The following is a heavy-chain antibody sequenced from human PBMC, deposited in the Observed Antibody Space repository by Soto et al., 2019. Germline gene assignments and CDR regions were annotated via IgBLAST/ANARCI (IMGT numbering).Heavy chain of an antibody. J-gene: IGHJ5*02. V-gene: IGHV1-2*02. CDR2: INPNSGAT. D-gene: IGHD3-3*01. CDR1: GYTFTGYF. CDR3: ARGGGTILAPLP. Sequence: ASVKVSCKASGYTFTGYFMHWVRQAPGQGLEWMGWINPNSGATKYAQKFQGRVTLSRDTSIRTAYMEFSGLRSADTAVYYCARGGGTILAPLPWGQGTLVTVSS.